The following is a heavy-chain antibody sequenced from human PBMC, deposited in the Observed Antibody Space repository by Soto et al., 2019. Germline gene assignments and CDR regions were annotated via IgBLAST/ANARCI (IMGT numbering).Heavy chain of an antibody. J-gene: IGHJ4*02. Sequence: QVYLVQSGAEVKKPGSSVKISCKASGGIFSSNTINWVRQAAGQGLEWMGGIIPLFGTANYAEKFQGRVTITADTSTTTDYMELTSLSSEDTAVYYCASKAACGGDCYAFDAWGQGTLVTVSS. V-gene: IGHV1-69*06. CDR1: GGIFSSNT. CDR2: IIPLFGTA. CDR3: ASKAACGGDCYAFDA. D-gene: IGHD2-21*02.